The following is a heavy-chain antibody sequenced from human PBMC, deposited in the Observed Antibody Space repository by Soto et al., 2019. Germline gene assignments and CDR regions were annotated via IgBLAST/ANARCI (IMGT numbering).Heavy chain of an antibody. Sequence: QLQLQESGPGLVKPWETLSLTCTVSGGSISSTSYYWGWIRQPPGKGLEWIASIYYSGSSYSNPSPSSRATVAVSITTSRSSLKLSSVTAADPAVDFGARHRLQLGVGYWGQGARVPVST. CDR1: GGSISSTSYY. V-gene: IGHV4-39*01. CDR2: IYYSGSS. CDR3: ARHRLQLGVGY. D-gene: IGHD5-18*01. J-gene: IGHJ4*02.